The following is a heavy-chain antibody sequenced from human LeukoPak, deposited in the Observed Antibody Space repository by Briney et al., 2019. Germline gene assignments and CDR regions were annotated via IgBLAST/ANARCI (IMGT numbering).Heavy chain of an antibody. V-gene: IGHV3-15*01. Sequence: GGSHRLSCAASGFTFSNAWMSWVRQAPGRGLEWVGRIKSKTDGGTTDYAAAVKGSFTITRDDSKNTLYLQMNSLKTEGTAVYYCTTDQLYYCGSGSYYAYYFDYWGQGTLVTVSS. CDR3: TTDQLYYCGSGSYYAYYFDY. CDR2: IKSKTDGGTT. CDR1: GFTFSNAW. D-gene: IGHD3-10*01. J-gene: IGHJ4*02.